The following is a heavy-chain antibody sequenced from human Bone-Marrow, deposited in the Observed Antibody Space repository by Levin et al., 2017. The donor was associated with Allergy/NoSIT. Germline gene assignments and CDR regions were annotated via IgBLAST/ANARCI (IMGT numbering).Heavy chain of an antibody. J-gene: IGHJ4*02. CDR1: GFSLSTTGVG. D-gene: IGHD5-12*01. V-gene: IGHV2-5*02. CDR2: IYWDDDK. Sequence: ESGPTLVKPTQTLTLTCTFSGFSLSTTGVGVGWIRQPPGEALEWLTLIYWDDDKRYSPSLKSRLTIPKDASKKQVVPTMNNMNPVDTAAYYCAAQLRSYDHYWGQGALVIVSS. CDR3: AAQLRSYDHY.